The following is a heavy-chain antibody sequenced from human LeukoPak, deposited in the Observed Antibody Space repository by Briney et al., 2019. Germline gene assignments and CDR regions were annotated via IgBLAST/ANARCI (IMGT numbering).Heavy chain of an antibody. J-gene: IGHJ4*02. D-gene: IGHD1-26*01. CDR2: IYPGDSDT. Sequence: GESLKISCKGSGYSFTSYWIGWVRQMPGKGLEWMGIIYPGDSDTRYSPSFQGQVTISADKSIGTAYLQWSSLKASDTAMYYCARHGSGSYYGDYFDYWGQGTLVTVSS. CDR1: GYSFTSYW. V-gene: IGHV5-51*01. CDR3: ARHGSGSYYGDYFDY.